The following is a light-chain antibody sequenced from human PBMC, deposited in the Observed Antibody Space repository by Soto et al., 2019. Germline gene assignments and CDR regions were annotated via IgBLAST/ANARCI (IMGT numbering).Light chain of an antibody. J-gene: IGKJ4*01. CDR1: QGISSW. CDR2: AAS. Sequence: DIQMTQSPSSVFASVGDRVTITCRASQGISSWLVWYQQKPGKAPKLLIYAASSLHSGVPSRFSGSGSGTDFTLTISSLQPEDFATYYCQQANSFPLTFGGGTKVDIK. V-gene: IGKV1-12*01. CDR3: QQANSFPLT.